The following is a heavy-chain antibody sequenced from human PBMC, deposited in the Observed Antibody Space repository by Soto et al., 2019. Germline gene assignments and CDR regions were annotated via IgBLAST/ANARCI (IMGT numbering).Heavy chain of an antibody. CDR3: AAPVPGATHYDFYDMDV. D-gene: IGHD2-2*01. CDR2: ISGRGATT. V-gene: IGHV3-23*01. J-gene: IGHJ6*02. Sequence: EVQLLESGGSMVQPGGSLTLSCVASSGFTSTYYSMSWVRQAPGQGLEGVAHISGRGATTYYADSVKGRFTISRDNFKSTLYLQMNILRADDTAVYDCAAPVPGATHYDFYDMDVWGQGTTVTVSS. CDR1: GFTSTYYS.